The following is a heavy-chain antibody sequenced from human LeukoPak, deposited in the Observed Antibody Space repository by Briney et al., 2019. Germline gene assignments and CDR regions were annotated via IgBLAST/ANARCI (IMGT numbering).Heavy chain of an antibody. Sequence: SVKVSCKASGGTFSSYAISWVRQAPGQGLEWMGGIIPIFGTANYAQKFQGRVTITADESTSTAYMELSSLRSEDTAVYYCARMVRGVRLFGAFDIWGQGIMVTVSS. CDR3: ARMVRGVRLFGAFDI. CDR2: IIPIFGTA. CDR1: GGTFSSYA. J-gene: IGHJ3*02. D-gene: IGHD3-10*01. V-gene: IGHV1-69*01.